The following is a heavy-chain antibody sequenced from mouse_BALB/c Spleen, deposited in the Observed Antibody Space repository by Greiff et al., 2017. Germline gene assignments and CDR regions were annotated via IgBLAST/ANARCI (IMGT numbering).Heavy chain of an antibody. CDR2: ISSGSSTI. Sequence: DVHLVESGGGLVQPGGSRKLSCAASGFTFSSFGMHWVRQAPEKGLEWVAYISSGSSTIYYADTVKGRFTISRDNPKNTLFLQMSSLRSEDTAMYYCARAVTTGGWFAYWGQGTLVTVSA. J-gene: IGHJ3*01. V-gene: IGHV5-17*02. CDR3: ARAVTTGGWFAY. D-gene: IGHD1-1*01. CDR1: GFTFSSFG.